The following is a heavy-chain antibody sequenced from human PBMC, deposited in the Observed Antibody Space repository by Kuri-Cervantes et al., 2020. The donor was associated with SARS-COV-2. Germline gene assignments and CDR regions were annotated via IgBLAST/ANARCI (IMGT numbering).Heavy chain of an antibody. CDR3: TRGSIAGRRGIFDF. CDR1: GFTFSSYS. J-gene: IGHJ4*02. Sequence: GESLKISCAASGFTFSSYSMNWVRQAPGKGLEWLSVMYSGRSTYYADSVKGRFTISRDTSKNTVYLQMNSLRGDDTAVYYCTRGSIAGRRGIFDFRGQGTVVTVSS. D-gene: IGHD6-6*01. CDR2: MYSGRST. V-gene: IGHV3-53*01.